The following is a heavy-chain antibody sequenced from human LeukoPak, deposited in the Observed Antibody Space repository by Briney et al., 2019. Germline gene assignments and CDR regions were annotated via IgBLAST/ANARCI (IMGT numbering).Heavy chain of an antibody. CDR1: GYTFTGYY. D-gene: IGHD3-3*01. CDR2: INPNSGDT. CDR3: ARDSKQRGYYDFWSGYYTPFDY. Sequence: ASVKVSCEASGYTFTGYYIHWVRQAPGQGLEWMGWINPNSGDTNYAQKFQGRVTMTRDTSISTAYMELSRLRSDDTAVYYCARDSKQRGYYDFWSGYYTPFDYWGQGTLVTVSS. J-gene: IGHJ4*02. V-gene: IGHV1-2*02.